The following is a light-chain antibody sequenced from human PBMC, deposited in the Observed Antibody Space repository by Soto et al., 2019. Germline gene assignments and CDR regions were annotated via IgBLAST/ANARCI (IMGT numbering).Light chain of an antibody. CDR2: RNN. J-gene: IGLJ2*01. Sequence: QLVLTQPPSASGTPGQRVTISCSGSSSNIGSNYVYWYQQLPGTAPKLLIYRNNQRPSGVPDRFSGSKSGTSASLAISGLRSEDEADYYCAAWDDSLSVLLFGGGTKLTVL. CDR1: SSNIGSNY. V-gene: IGLV1-47*01. CDR3: AAWDDSLSVLL.